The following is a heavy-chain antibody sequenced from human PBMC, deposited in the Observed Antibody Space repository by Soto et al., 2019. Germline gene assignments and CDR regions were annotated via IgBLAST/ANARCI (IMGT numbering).Heavy chain of an antibody. CDR2: FDPEDGET. D-gene: IGHD3-9*01. J-gene: IGHJ4*02. Sequence: GASVKVSCKVSGYTLNELSMHWVRQAPGKGLERMGGFDPEDGETIYAQKFQGRVTMTEDTSTDTAYMELSSLRSEDTAVYYCATVGVYDKLRYFDWLSPQYYFDYWGQGTLVTVSS. CDR3: ATVGVYDKLRYFDWLSPQYYFDY. V-gene: IGHV1-24*01. CDR1: GYTLNELS.